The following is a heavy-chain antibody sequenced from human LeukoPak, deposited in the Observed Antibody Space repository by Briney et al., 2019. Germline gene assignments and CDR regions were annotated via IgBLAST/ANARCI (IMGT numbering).Heavy chain of an antibody. V-gene: IGHV3-15*01. CDR2: IKAKAHGGTI. CDR1: GFTFGDYA. Sequence: GGSLRLSCTASGFTFGDYAMNWFRQAPGRGLEWVGRIKAKAHGGTIEYAAPVKGRFTISRDDSKNTPYLQMNSLKTEDTAVYYCTTDGVGVEGATYDNWGQGTLVSVSS. J-gene: IGHJ4*02. D-gene: IGHD1-26*01. CDR3: TTDGVGVEGATYDN.